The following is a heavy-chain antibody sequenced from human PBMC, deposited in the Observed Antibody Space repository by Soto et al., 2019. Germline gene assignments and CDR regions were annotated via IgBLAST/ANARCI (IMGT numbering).Heavy chain of an antibody. CDR1: GGSISSDASF. D-gene: IGHD2-15*01. CDR3: ARGGASSKWFDP. Sequence: PSETLSLTCTVSGGSISSDASFWSSIRQSPGKGPEWIAFISYSGTTSYNPSLRSRVTLSADTSKSQFSLNLSSVTAADTAVYYCARGGASSKWFDPWGQGILVTVSS. V-gene: IGHV4-31*03. J-gene: IGHJ5*02. CDR2: ISYSGTT.